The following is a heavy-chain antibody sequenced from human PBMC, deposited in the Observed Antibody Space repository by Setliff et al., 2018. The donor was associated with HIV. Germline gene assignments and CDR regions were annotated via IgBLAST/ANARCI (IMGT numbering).Heavy chain of an antibody. J-gene: IGHJ4*02. D-gene: IGHD2-2*01. V-gene: IGHV4-59*11. CDR3: ARGDIVVVPAAMDY. Sequence: PSETLSLTCTVSGGYISSHYWSWIRQPPGKGLEWIGSIYYSGSTNYNTSLKSRVTISVHTSKNPFSLKLSSVTAADTAVYYCARGDIVVVPAAMDYWGQGTLVTVSS. CDR1: GGYISSHY. CDR2: IYYSGST.